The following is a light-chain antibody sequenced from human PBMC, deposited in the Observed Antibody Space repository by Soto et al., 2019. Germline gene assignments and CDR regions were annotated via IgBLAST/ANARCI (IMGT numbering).Light chain of an antibody. CDR1: QDISSW. V-gene: IGKV1D-12*01. Sequence: LQMTQAPSSLSVSVGDRVTITCRASQDISSWLAWCQQKPGKAPKLLIYAASSLQSGVPSRFSGSGSGTDFTLTISSLKPEDFATYYCQQANSFPITFGQGTRM. CDR3: QQANSFPIT. CDR2: AAS. J-gene: IGKJ5*01.